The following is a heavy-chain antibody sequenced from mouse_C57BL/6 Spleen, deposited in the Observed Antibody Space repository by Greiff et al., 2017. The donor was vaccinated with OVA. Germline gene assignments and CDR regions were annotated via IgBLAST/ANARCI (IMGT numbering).Heavy chain of an antibody. J-gene: IGHJ4*01. Sequence: VQLQESGAELVMPGASVKLSCKASGYTFTSYWMHWVKQRPGQGLEWIGEIDPSDSYTKYNQKFKGKSTLTVDKSSSTAYMQLSSLTSEDSAVYYCARGGLLGAMDYWGQGTSVTVSS. V-gene: IGHV1-69*01. CDR3: ARGGLLGAMDY. D-gene: IGHD2-3*01. CDR1: GYTFTSYW. CDR2: IDPSDSYT.